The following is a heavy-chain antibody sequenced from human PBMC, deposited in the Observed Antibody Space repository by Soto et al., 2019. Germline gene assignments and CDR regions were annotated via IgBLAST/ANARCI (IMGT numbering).Heavy chain of an antibody. CDR3: ARLRGDYYYGMDV. Sequence: PXESLKISCRTSGYRCTSYWIAWVRQIPGKGLEWMGIIFPSDSDTRYSPSFQGQVTISADKSISTAYLQWSSLKASDTAMYYCARLRGDYYYGMDVWGQGTTVTVSS. CDR1: GYRCTSYW. V-gene: IGHV5-51*01. D-gene: IGHD4-17*01. J-gene: IGHJ6*02. CDR2: IFPSDSDT.